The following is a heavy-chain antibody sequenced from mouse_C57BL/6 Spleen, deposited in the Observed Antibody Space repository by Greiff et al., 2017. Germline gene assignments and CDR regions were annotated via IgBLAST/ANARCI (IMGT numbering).Heavy chain of an antibody. Sequence: EVQLVASGPELVKPGASVKISCKASGYSFTDYNMDWVKQSNGKSLEWIGVINPNYGTPSYNQTFKGKATLPVDQSSSTAYMQLNSLTSEDAAVYYCARTYYSNYVDYWGQSTTLTVSS. CDR3: ARTYYSNYVDY. D-gene: IGHD2-5*01. J-gene: IGHJ2*01. CDR1: GYSFTDYN. CDR2: INPNYGTP. V-gene: IGHV1-39*01.